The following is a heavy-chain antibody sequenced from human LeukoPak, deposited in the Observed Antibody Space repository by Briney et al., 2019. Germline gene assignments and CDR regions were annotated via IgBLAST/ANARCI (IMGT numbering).Heavy chain of an antibody. CDR3: ARVLYWEVAGYNWLDP. V-gene: IGHV3-21*01. Sequence: GGSLRLSCAASGFTFSSYSMNWVRQAPGKGLEWVSSISSSSSYIYYADSVKGRFTISRDNAKHSLYLQMNSLRAEDTAVYYCARVLYWEVAGYNWLDPWGQGTLVTVSS. J-gene: IGHJ5*02. CDR2: ISSSSSYI. CDR1: GFTFSSYS. D-gene: IGHD2-8*02.